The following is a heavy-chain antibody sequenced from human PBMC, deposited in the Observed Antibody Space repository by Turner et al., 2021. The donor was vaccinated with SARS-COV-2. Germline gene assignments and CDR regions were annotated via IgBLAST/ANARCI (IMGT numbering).Heavy chain of an antibody. CDR2: ISYDGSNK. CDR3: ARDFPPQDGYNPAGAFDI. CDR1: GFTFSNYG. D-gene: IGHD5-12*01. J-gene: IGHJ3*02. Sequence: QVQLVESGGGVVQPGRSLRLSCSAPGFTFSNYGMHWVRQAPGKGLEWVAVISYDGSNKHYADSVKGRFTISRDNSKNTLYLQMNSLRGEDTAVYYCARDFPPQDGYNPAGAFDIWGQGTMVTVSS. V-gene: IGHV3-30*03.